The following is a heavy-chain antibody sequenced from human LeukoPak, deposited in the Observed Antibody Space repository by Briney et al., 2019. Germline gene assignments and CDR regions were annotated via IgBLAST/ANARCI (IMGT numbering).Heavy chain of an antibody. CDR3: ARGSPFDSSSSY. CDR1: GYTFTSYD. Sequence: ASVKVSCRASGYTFTSYDINWVRQATGQGLEWMGWMNPNSGNTGYAQKFQGRVTITRNTSISTAYMELSSLRSEDTAVYYCARGSPFDSSSSYWGQGTLVTVSS. J-gene: IGHJ4*02. CDR2: MNPNSGNT. D-gene: IGHD6-6*01. V-gene: IGHV1-8*03.